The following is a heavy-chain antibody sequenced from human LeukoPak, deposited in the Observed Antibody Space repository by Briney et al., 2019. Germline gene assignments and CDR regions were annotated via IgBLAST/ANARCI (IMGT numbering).Heavy chain of an antibody. D-gene: IGHD6-19*01. CDR3: ARDKITAVAGTNYYYGMDV. V-gene: IGHV3-53*04. CDR2: IYSGGST. CDR1: GFTVSSNC. J-gene: IGHJ6*02. Sequence: GGSLRLSCAASGFTVSSNCMSWVRQAPGKGLEWVSVIYSGGSTYYADSVKGRFTISRHNSKNTLYLQMNSLRAEDTAMYYCARDKITAVAGTNYYYGMDVWGQGTTVTVSS.